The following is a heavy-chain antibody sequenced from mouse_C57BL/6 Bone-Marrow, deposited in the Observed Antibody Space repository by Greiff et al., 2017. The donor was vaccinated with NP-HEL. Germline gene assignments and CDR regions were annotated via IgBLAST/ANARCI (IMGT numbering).Heavy chain of an antibody. V-gene: IGHV14-2*01. Sequence: EVKLQQSGAELVKPGASVKLSCTASGFTITDYYMHWVKQRPEQGLEWIGRIDPEDGETKYAPKFQGKATITADTSSNTAYLQLSSLTSEDTAVYYCASYYYGSSYGAMDYWGQGTSVTVSS. CDR3: ASYYYGSSYGAMDY. J-gene: IGHJ4*01. CDR1: GFTITDYY. D-gene: IGHD1-1*01. CDR2: IDPEDGET.